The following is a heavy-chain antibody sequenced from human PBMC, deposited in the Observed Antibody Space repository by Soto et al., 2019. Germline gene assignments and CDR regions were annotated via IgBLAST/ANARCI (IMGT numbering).Heavy chain of an antibody. J-gene: IGHJ6*03. V-gene: IGHV1-3*01. Sequence: QVQLVQSGAEVKKPGASVKVSCQASGYTFTSYAMHWVRQAPGQRLEWMGWINAGNGNTKYSQKFQGRVTITRDTSASTAYMELSSLRSEDTAVYYCARGADFWSGYSYYYYMDVWGTGTTVTVSS. D-gene: IGHD3-3*01. CDR1: GYTFTSYA. CDR3: ARGADFWSGYSYYYYMDV. CDR2: INAGNGNT.